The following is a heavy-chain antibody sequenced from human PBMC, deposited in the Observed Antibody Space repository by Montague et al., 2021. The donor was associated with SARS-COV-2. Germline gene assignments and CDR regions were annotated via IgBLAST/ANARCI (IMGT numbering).Heavy chain of an antibody. D-gene: IGHD7-27*01. Sequence: SETLSLTCAVYAGSFSGYSWSWIRQPPGKGLEWIGEINHSGSTNYNPSLKSRVTISVDTSKNQFSLKLSSVTAADTAVYYCARNRGWGSRGAGYIDLWGRGTLVTVSS. V-gene: IGHV4-34*01. CDR1: AGSFSGYS. CDR2: INHSGST. J-gene: IGHJ2*01. CDR3: ARNRGWGSRGAGYIDL.